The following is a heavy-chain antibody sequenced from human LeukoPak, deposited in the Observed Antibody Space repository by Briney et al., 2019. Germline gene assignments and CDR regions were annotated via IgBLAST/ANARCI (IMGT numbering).Heavy chain of an antibody. CDR3: ARLLFHYFSRTNWFDP. V-gene: IGHV4-59*01. Sequence: SETLSLTCTVSGGSISSYYWSWIRQPPGKGLEWIGYIYYSGSTNYNPSLKSRVTISVDTSKNQFSLKLSSVTAADTAVYYCARLLFHYFSRTNWFDPWGQGTLVTVSS. CDR1: GGSISSYY. CDR2: IYYSGST. D-gene: IGHD2-2*01. J-gene: IGHJ5*02.